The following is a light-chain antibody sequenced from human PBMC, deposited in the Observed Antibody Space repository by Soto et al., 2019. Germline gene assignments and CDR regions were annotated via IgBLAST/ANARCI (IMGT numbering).Light chain of an antibody. CDR2: AAS. Sequence: DIQMTQSPSSLSASVGERVTITCRASQIISSYLNWYQQKPGKAPKLLIYAASSLQSGVPSKISGSGSETEFTLTISSLQPDDFASYSCQDYYSYSEAFGQGTKVDIK. CDR1: QIISSY. CDR3: QDYYSYSEA. J-gene: IGKJ1*01. V-gene: IGKV1-39*01.